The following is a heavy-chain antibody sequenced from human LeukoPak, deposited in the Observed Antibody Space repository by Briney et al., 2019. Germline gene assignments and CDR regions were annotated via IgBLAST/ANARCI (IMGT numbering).Heavy chain of an antibody. Sequence: PSETLSLNCAVYGGSFSGYYWSWIRQPPGKGLEWIGEINHSGSTNYNPSLKSRVTISVDTSKNQFSLKLSSVTAADTAVYYCARGGRRWLQPNNWFDPWGQGTLVTVSS. CDR3: ARGGRRWLQPNNWFDP. CDR1: GGSFSGYY. CDR2: INHSGST. V-gene: IGHV4-34*01. D-gene: IGHD5-24*01. J-gene: IGHJ5*02.